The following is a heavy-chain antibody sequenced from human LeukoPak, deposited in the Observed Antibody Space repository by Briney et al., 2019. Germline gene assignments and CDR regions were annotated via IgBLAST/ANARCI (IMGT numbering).Heavy chain of an antibody. V-gene: IGHV3-11*05. CDR3: AREALRSGKRGYYFDY. CDR2: ISSSSSYT. Sequence: PGGSLRLSCAASVFTVSDYYMSWIRQAPGKGLEWVSYISSSSSYTNYADSVKGRFTISRDNAKNSLYLQMNSLRAEDTAVYYCAREALRSGKRGYYFDYWGQGTLVTVSS. CDR1: VFTVSDYY. J-gene: IGHJ4*02. D-gene: IGHD4-17*01.